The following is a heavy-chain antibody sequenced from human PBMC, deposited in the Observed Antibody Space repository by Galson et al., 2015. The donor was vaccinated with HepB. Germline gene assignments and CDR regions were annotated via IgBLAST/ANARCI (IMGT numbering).Heavy chain of an antibody. J-gene: IGHJ5*02. V-gene: IGHV1-69*04. CDR1: GGTFSSYT. CDR3: ARDRTVTTPSHHPSKNWFDP. CDR2: IIPILGIA. Sequence: SVKVSCKASGGTFSSYTISWVRQAPGQGLEWMGRIIPILGIANYAQKFQGRVTITADKSTSTAYMELSSLRSEDTAVYYCARDRTVTTPSHHPSKNWFDPWGQGTLVTVSS. D-gene: IGHD4-17*01.